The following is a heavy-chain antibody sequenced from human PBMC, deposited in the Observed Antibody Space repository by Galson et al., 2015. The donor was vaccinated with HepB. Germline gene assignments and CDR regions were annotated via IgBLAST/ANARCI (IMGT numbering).Heavy chain of an antibody. Sequence: SLRLSCAASGFTVSRNYMSWVRQASGKGLEWVSIIYSGGSTFYADSVKARFTISRDKSKNTLYLQMNSLRAEDTAVYYCASGIAVAGTGGVFDIWGQGTMVTISS. V-gene: IGHV3-53*01. J-gene: IGHJ3*02. CDR2: IYSGGST. D-gene: IGHD6-19*01. CDR1: GFTVSRNY. CDR3: ASGIAVAGTGGVFDI.